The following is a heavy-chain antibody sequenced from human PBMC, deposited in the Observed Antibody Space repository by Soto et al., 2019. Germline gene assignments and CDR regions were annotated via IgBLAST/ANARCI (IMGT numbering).Heavy chain of an antibody. D-gene: IGHD3-10*01. CDR3: ARKFAPEFFDS. CDR2: IYPGDSDI. V-gene: IGHV5-51*01. J-gene: IGHJ4*02. Sequence: GESLKISCNGSAYSFTNYWIGWVRQMPGKGLEWMGSIYPGDSDIKYSPSFQGQVTISADKSINTAYLQWSSLKASDSAMYYCARKFAPEFFDSWGQGTLVTAPQ. CDR1: AYSFTNYW.